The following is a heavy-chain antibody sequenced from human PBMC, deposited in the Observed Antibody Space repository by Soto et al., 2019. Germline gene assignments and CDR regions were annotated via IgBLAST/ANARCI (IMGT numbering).Heavy chain of an antibody. D-gene: IGHD2-2*01. J-gene: IGHJ4*02. CDR2: LDAEDGET. Sequence: SVKVSCKVSGYSLSDLSIHWVRQAPGKGLEWMGGLDAEDGETIYAQKLQGRGTMTEDTSTDTAYMELSSLTSEDTAMYYCATLPRTIERTPAAIWSFDSCGQGTLGTLSS. CDR1: GYSLSDLS. CDR3: ATLPRTIERTPAAIWSFDS. V-gene: IGHV1-24*01.